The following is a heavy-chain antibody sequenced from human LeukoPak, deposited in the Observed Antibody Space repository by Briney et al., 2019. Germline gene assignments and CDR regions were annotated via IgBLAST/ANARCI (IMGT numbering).Heavy chain of an antibody. J-gene: IGHJ3*02. CDR2: INTNTGNP. CDR3: AREDSSSWYNFPDAFDI. Sequence: ASVKVSCKASGYTFTSYAMNWVRQAPGQGLEWMGWINTNTGNPTYAQGFTGRFVFSLDTSVSTAYLQISSLKAEDTAVYYCAREDSSSWYNFPDAFDIWGQGTMVTVSS. V-gene: IGHV7-4-1*02. CDR1: GYTFTSYA. D-gene: IGHD6-13*01.